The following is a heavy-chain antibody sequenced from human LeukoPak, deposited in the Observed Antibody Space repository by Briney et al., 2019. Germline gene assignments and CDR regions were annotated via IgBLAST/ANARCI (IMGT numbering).Heavy chain of an antibody. J-gene: IGHJ4*02. CDR1: GGSFSGYY. CDR2: INHSGST. V-gene: IGHV4-34*01. CDR3: ARQTVGYFDY. Sequence: PSETLSLTCAVYGGSFSGYYWSWIRQPPGKGLEWIGEINHSGSTYYNPSLKSRVTISVDTSKNQFSLKLSSVTAADTAVYYCARQTVGYFDYWGQGTLVTVSS. D-gene: IGHD4-23*01.